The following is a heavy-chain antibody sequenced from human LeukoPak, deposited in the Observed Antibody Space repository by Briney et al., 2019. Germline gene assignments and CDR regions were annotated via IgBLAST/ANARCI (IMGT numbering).Heavy chain of an antibody. J-gene: IGHJ4*02. CDR2: IHHIGST. Sequence: SETLSLTCTVSGDSSSSHSYFWGWIRQPPGKGLEWIGNIHHIGSTYYNPSLKSRVTISVDTSKNQFSLKLSSVTAADTAVYYCARHPPYGSRNWGSYYFDYWGQGTLVTVSS. D-gene: IGHD3-10*01. CDR3: ARHPPYGSRNWGSYYFDY. V-gene: IGHV4-39*01. CDR1: GDSSSSHSYF.